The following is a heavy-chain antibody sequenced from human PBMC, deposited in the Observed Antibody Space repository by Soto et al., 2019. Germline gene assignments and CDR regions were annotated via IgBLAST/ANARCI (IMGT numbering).Heavy chain of an antibody. V-gene: IGHV3-11*06. D-gene: IGHD2-2*01. J-gene: IGHJ6*02. CDR3: ARSRPYCSSTTCYGYYYGMDV. CDR2: ISGTSDYR. Sequence: LRLSRVASGFTFRVYYLNWIRQAPGQGLGWVSYISGTSDYRNDADSVKGRLTISRDNAKNSMYLQMNSLRAEDTAVYYCARSRPYCSSTTCYGYYYGMDVWGQGTTVTVSS. CDR1: GFTFRVYY.